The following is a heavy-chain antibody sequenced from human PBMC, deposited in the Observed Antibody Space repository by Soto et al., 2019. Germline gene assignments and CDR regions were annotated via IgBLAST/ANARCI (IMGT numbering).Heavy chain of an antibody. CDR2: IYYSGST. Sequence: PSETLSLTCTVSGGSISRSSYYWGWTRQPPGKGLEWIGSIYYSGSTYYNPSLKSRVTISVDTSKNQFSLKLSSMTAADAAVYYCATHQGYYGSGSYCFDYWGLGTQVTVS. CDR1: GGSISRSSYY. CDR3: ATHQGYYGSGSYCFDY. J-gene: IGHJ4*02. V-gene: IGHV4-39*01. D-gene: IGHD3-10*01.